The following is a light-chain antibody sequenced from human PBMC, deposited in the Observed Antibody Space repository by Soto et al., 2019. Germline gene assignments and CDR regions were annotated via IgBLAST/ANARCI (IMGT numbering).Light chain of an antibody. CDR1: QSVSRY. V-gene: IGKV3-11*01. CDR3: QQRSDWPLT. Sequence: EIVLTQSPVTLSLSPGERATLSCRASQSVSRYLAWYQQKPGQPPRLLIYDECKRATGVPARFSGSGSGTDFTLTISSLEPEDFAVYYCQQRSDWPLTFGGGTDVEI. J-gene: IGKJ4*01. CDR2: DEC.